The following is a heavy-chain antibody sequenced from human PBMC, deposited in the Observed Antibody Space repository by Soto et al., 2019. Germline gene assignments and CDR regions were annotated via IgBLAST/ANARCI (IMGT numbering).Heavy chain of an antibody. D-gene: IGHD3-10*01. J-gene: IGHJ4*02. V-gene: IGHV4-59*08. CDR2: IYYSGST. CDR3: ARHETMVRGVIIKVFGY. CDR1: GGSISSYY. Sequence: PSVTMSLTCTVCGGSISSYYWNWIRQPPGKGLEWIGCIYYSGSTNYNPSLKSRVTISVDASKNQFSLKLSSVTAADTAVYYCARHETMVRGVIIKVFGYWGQGTLVTVSS.